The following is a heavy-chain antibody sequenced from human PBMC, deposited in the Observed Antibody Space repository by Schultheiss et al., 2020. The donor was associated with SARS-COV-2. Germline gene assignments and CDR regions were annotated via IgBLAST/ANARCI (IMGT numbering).Heavy chain of an antibody. CDR1: GFTFSSYG. V-gene: IGHV3-30*03. CDR3: SRGRGYLYYFDY. D-gene: IGHD5-18*01. Sequence: GESLKISCAASGFTFSSYGMHWVRQAPGKGLEWVAVISYDGSNKYYADSVKGRFTISRDNSKNTLYLQMNSLRAEDTAVYYCSRGRGYLYYFDYWGQGTLVTVSS. J-gene: IGHJ4*02. CDR2: ISYDGSNK.